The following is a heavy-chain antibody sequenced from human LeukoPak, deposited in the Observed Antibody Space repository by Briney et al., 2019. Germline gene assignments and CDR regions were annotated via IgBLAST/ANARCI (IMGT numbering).Heavy chain of an antibody. D-gene: IGHD2-2*01. CDR1: GGSFSGYY. CDR3: ARFRSIDIVVVPAGMSRNNWFDP. CDR2: INHSGST. Sequence: SETLSLTCAVYGGSFSGYYWSWIRQPPGKGLEWIGEINHSGSTNYNPSLKSRVTISVDTSKNQFSLKLSSVTAADTAVYYCARFRSIDIVVVPAGMSRNNWFDPWGQGTLVTVSS. J-gene: IGHJ5*02. V-gene: IGHV4-34*01.